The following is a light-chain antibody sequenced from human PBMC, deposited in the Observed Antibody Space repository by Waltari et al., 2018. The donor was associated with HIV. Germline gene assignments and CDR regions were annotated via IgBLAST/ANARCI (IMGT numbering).Light chain of an antibody. CDR2: KDI. V-gene: IGLV3-25*03. J-gene: IGLJ3*02. CDR1: ALPKKY. Sequence: SYELTQTPSVSVSPGQTARISCSRGALPKKYSSGYGQKTGQATVLIIYKDIERPSGIPERISGSRSGTGVTLTISDVQAEDEGDYYCQSTDHDGTWVFGGGTKLTVL. CDR3: QSTDHDGTWV.